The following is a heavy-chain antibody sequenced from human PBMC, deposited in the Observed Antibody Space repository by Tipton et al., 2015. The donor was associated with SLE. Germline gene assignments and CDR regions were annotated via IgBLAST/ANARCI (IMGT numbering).Heavy chain of an antibody. CDR3: ARELLHYYYYMDV. D-gene: IGHD2-15*01. J-gene: IGHJ6*03. Sequence: SLRLSCTASGFTFSSYAMSWVRQAPGKGLEWVSDISITGENTYYADSVKGRFTISRDNSKNTLYLQMNSLRAEDTAVYYCARELLHYYYYMDVWGKGTTVTVSS. CDR1: GFTFSSYA. V-gene: IGHV3-23*01. CDR2: ISITGENT.